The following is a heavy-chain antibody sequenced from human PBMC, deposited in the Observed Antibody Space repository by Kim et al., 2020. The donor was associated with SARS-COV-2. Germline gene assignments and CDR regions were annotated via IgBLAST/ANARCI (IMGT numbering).Heavy chain of an antibody. CDR3: ARNRGSSPLFDP. D-gene: IGHD6-6*01. V-gene: IGHV4-59*01. J-gene: IGHJ5*02. Sequence: NYNPSLKSRVTISLDPSKTQFSLKVRSLTAADTGVYYCARNRGSSPLFDPWGQGTLVTVSS.